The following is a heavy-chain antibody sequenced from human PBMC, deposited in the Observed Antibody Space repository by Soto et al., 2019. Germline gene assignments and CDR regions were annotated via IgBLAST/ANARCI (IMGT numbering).Heavy chain of an antibody. V-gene: IGHV5-51*01. CDR1: GNSFTSYW. CDR2: IYPGDSDT. Sequence: GESLKISCNSSGNSFTSYWIGWVRQMPGKGLESMGIIYPGDSDTRYSPSFQGQVTISADKSISTAYLQWSSLKASDTAMYYCARTAAAGKYYYGMDVWGQGTTVTVSS. CDR3: ARTAAAGKYYYGMDV. D-gene: IGHD6-13*01. J-gene: IGHJ6*02.